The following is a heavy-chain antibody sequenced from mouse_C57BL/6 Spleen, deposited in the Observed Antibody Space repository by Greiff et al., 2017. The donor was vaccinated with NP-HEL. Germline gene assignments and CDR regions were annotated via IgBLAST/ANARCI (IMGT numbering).Heavy chain of an antibody. CDR1: GFTFSSYG. CDR3: ARQVQTWYYFDY. Sequence: DVQLVESGGDLVKPGGSLKLSCAASGFTFSSYGMSWVRQTPDKRLEWVATISSGGSYTYYPDSVKGRFTISRDNARNTLYLQMSSLKSEDTAMYYGARQVQTWYYFDYWGQGTTLTVSA. CDR2: ISSGGSYT. V-gene: IGHV5-6*01. J-gene: IGHJ2*01.